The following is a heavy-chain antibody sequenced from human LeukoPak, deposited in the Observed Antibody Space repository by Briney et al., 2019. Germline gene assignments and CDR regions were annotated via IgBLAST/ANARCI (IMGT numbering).Heavy chain of an antibody. CDR3: ARDLRSTVTTLDV. CDR1: GASVNSGDYY. Sequence: PSQTLSLTCTVSGASVNSGDYYWRWIRQSPGEGLEWIGYIYYSGSTYYNPSLKSRVTISVDTSKNQFSLKLSSVTAADTAVYYCARDLRSTVTTLDVWGQGTTVTVSS. D-gene: IGHD4-17*01. V-gene: IGHV4-30-4*01. CDR2: IYYSGST. J-gene: IGHJ6*02.